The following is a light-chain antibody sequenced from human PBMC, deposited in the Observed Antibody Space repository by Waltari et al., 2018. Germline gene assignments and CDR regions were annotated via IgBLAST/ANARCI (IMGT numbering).Light chain of an antibody. J-gene: IGLJ3*02. CDR2: DVT. CDR1: SSDFGANKY. V-gene: IGLV2-14*03. CDR3: SSRTNSITWV. Sequence: QSALTQPASVSGSPGQSITISCTATSSDFGANKYVSWYQQHPGKAPKVVIYDVTELPSGVSNRVSGSKSGSTASLTISGLQTEDEAGYYCSSRTNSITWVFGGGTKVTVL.